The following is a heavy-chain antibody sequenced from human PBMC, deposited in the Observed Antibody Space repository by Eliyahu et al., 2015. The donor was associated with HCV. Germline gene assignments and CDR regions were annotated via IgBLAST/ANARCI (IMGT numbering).Heavy chain of an antibody. V-gene: IGHV3-66*02. J-gene: IGHJ4*02. CDR1: GFXVSSNY. D-gene: IGHD3-22*01. CDR2: IYSGGST. CDR3: ARGTYYYDSSGYYALDY. Sequence: EVQLVESGGGLVQPGGSLRLSCAASGFXVSSNYMXWVRQAPGKGLEWVSVIYSGGSTYYADSVKGRFTISRDNSKNTLYLQMNSLRAEDTAVYYCARGTYYYDSSGYYALDYWGQGTLVTVSS.